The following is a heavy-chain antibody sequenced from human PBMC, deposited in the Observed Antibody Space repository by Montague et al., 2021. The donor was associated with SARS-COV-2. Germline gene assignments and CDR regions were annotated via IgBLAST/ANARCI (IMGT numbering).Heavy chain of an antibody. V-gene: IGHV3-7*01. CDR1: GFTFSTYW. J-gene: IGHJ3*01. CDR3: ARVGRIAAGAGDAFDV. CDR2: IKRNRSAK. D-gene: IGHD6-13*01. Sequence: SLRLSCAASGFTFSTYWMSWVRQAPGEGLEWVANIKRNRSAKYYVDSVKGRFTISRDNSKNSLYLQMNSLTAEDTAVYFCARVGRIAAGAGDAFDVWGQGTMVTVSS.